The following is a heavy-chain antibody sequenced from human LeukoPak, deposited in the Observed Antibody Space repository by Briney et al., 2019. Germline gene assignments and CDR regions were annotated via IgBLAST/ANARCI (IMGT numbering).Heavy chain of an antibody. CDR3: ARHLKWELAYFDY. Sequence: SETLSLTCTVSGGSISSSSYYWGWIRQPPGKGLEWIGSIYYSGSTYYNPSLKSRVTISVDTSKNQFSLKLSSVTAADTAVYYCARHLKWELAYFDYWGQGTLVTVSS. CDR1: GGSISSSSYY. V-gene: IGHV4-39*01. D-gene: IGHD1-26*01. J-gene: IGHJ4*02. CDR2: IYYSGST.